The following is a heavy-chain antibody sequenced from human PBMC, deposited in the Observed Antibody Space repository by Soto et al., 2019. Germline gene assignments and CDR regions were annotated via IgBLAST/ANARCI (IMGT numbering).Heavy chain of an antibody. V-gene: IGHV1-2*04. CDR2: INPNSGGT. CDR3: ARGLSPTVTTSWFDP. J-gene: IGHJ5*02. CDR1: GYTFTGYY. D-gene: IGHD4-17*01. Sequence: ASVKVSCKASGYTFTGYYMHWVRQAPGQGLEWMGWINPNSGGTNYAQKFQGWVTMTRDTSISTAYMELSRLRSDDTAVYYCARGLSPTVTTSWFDPWGQGTLVTISS.